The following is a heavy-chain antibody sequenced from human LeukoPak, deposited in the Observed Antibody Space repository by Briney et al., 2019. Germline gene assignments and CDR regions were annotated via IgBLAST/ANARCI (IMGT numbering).Heavy chain of an antibody. J-gene: IGHJ5*02. CDR1: GGTFSSYA. CDR2: LTQFFRRT. CDR3: ATSESGRSWDWFAP. Sequence: SVKVSCKASGGTFSSYAISWVRQAPGQGLEWMGGLTQFFRRTNYTQKFQGRLTITTDESSSTAYMELSDLRSDDTAIYYCATSESGRSWDWFAPWGQGTLVTVSS. D-gene: IGHD3-10*01. V-gene: IGHV1-69*05.